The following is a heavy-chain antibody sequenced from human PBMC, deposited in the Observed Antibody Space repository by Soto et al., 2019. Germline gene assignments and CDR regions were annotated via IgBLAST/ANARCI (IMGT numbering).Heavy chain of an antibody. V-gene: IGHV4-61*01. CDR1: GGSVSSGSYY. Sequence: SETLSLTCTVSGGSVSSGSYYWSWIRQPPGKGLEWIGYIYYSGSTNYNPSLKSRVTISVDTSKNQFSLKLSSVTAADTAVYYCARSLVVPAAISLWFDPWGQGTLVIVSS. D-gene: IGHD2-2*01. CDR2: IYYSGST. CDR3: ARSLVVPAAISLWFDP. J-gene: IGHJ5*02.